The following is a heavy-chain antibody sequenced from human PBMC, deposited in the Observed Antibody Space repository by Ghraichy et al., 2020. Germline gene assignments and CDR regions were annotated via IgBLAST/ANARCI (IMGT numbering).Heavy chain of an antibody. Sequence: SETLSLTCTVSGGSISSYYWSWIRQPPGKGLEWIGYIYYSGSTNYNPSLKSRVTISVDTSKNQFSLKLSSVTAADTAVYYCARRDILTPHAFDIWGQGTMVTVSS. J-gene: IGHJ3*02. CDR2: IYYSGST. V-gene: IGHV4-59*08. D-gene: IGHD3-9*01. CDR3: ARRDILTPHAFDI. CDR1: GGSISSYY.